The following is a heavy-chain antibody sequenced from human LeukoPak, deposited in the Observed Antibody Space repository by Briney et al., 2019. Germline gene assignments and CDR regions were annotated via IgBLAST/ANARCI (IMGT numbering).Heavy chain of an antibody. CDR1: AFTFSRYS. D-gene: IGHD2/OR15-2a*01. J-gene: IGHJ4*02. CDR2: ISSSSSYI. CDR3: VPNFQPFDY. V-gene: IGHV3-21*01. Sequence: GGSLRLSCAASAFTFSRYSMNWVRQAPGKGLEWVSSISSSSSYIYYADSVRGRFTISRDNAKNSLYLQMSSLRAEDTAVYYCVPNFQPFDYWGQGTLVTVSS.